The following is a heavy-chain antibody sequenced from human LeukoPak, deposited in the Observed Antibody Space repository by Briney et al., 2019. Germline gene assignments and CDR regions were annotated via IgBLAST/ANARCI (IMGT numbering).Heavy chain of an antibody. D-gene: IGHD3-16*01. V-gene: IGHV4-38-2*02. CDR3: GRSYHDDAWAAFDI. CDR1: DYSISSGFY. J-gene: IGHJ3*02. CDR2: IYHNGVT. Sequence: SETLSLTCTVSDYSISSGFYWGWSRQSPGKGLEWIGSIYHNGVTFYNPSLRSRAFISLETSNNQFPLTLSSATAADTAVYYCGRSYHDDAWAAFDIWGQGTVVTISS.